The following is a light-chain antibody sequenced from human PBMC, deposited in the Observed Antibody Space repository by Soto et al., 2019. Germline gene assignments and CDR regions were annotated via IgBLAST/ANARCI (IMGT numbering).Light chain of an antibody. V-gene: IGKV3-20*01. J-gene: IGKJ1*01. CDR2: GAS. CDR1: QSVSSSY. CDR3: QQHGSSPPSWT. Sequence: ETVLTQSPGTLSLSPGERATLFCRASQSVSSSYLAWYQQKPGQAPRLLIYGASSRATGIPDRFSGSGSGTDFTLTISRLEPEDFAVYYCQQHGSSPPSWTFGPGTKVELK.